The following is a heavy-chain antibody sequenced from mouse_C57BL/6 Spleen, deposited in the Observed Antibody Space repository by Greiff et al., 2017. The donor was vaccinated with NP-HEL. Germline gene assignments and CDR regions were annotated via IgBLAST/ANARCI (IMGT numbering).Heavy chain of an antibody. V-gene: IGHV1-80*01. CDR2: IYPGDGDT. D-gene: IGHD1-1*01. CDR1: GYAFSSYW. Sequence: VQLQQSGAELVKPGASVKISCKASGYAFSSYWMNWVKQRPGKGLEWIGQIYPGDGDTNYNGKFKGKAILTADKSSSTAYMQLSSLTSEDSAVYFCARSLLITTVPTGYFDVWGTGTTVTVSS. CDR3: ARSLLITTVPTGYFDV. J-gene: IGHJ1*03.